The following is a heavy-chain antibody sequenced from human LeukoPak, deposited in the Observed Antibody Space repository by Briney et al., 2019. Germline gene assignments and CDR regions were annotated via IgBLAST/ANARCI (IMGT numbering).Heavy chain of an antibody. Sequence: PSETLSLTCTVSGGSISSGGYYWSWIRQHPGKGLEWIGYIYYSGSTYYNPSLKSRVTISVDTSKNQFSLKLSSVTAADTAVYYCARVSAGPILRFLEWLDPYYYGMDVWGQGTTVTVSS. D-gene: IGHD3-3*01. V-gene: IGHV4-31*03. CDR2: IYYSGST. CDR1: GGSISSGGYY. J-gene: IGHJ6*02. CDR3: ARVSAGPILRFLEWLDPYYYGMDV.